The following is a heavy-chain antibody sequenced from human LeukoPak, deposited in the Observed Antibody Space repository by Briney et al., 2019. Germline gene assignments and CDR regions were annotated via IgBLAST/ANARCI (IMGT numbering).Heavy chain of an antibody. CDR3: ARQVPDSRGYYLYYFDY. D-gene: IGHD3-22*01. V-gene: IGHV4-39*01. CDR2: IYYSGST. CDR1: GASVSSSSYL. J-gene: IGHJ4*02. Sequence: PETLSLTCTVSGASVSSSSYLWGWIRQPPGKGLEWIGSIYYSGSTYYNPSLKSRVTISVDTSRNQFSLKLSSVTAADTAVYYCARQVPDSRGYYLYYFDYWGQGTLVPVSS.